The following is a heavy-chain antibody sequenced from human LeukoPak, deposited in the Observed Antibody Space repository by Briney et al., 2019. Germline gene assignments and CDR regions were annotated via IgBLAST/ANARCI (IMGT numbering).Heavy chain of an antibody. CDR1: GFTFSTYS. Sequence: GGSLRLSCAASGFTFSTYSMNWVRQAPGTGLEWVSSISYSSNYIYYADSVKGRFTTSRDNAKNSLYLQMNSLRAEDTAVYYCARDRGGYSDSWGQGTLVTVSS. CDR3: ARDRGGYSDS. CDR2: ISYSSNYI. J-gene: IGHJ4*02. V-gene: IGHV3-21*01.